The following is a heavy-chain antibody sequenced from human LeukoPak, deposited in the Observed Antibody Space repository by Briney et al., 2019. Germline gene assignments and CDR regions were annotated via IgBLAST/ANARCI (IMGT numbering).Heavy chain of an antibody. D-gene: IGHD6-19*01. CDR1: GYTFTSYA. V-gene: IGHV1-3*01. Sequence: GASVKVSCKASGYTFTSYAMHWVRQAPGQRLEWMGWINAGNGNTKYSQKFQGRVTITRDTSASTAYMELSSLRSEDTAVYYCARLGPGVQWLAYYFDYWGQGTLVTVSS. CDR3: ARLGPGVQWLAYYFDY. CDR2: INAGNGNT. J-gene: IGHJ4*02.